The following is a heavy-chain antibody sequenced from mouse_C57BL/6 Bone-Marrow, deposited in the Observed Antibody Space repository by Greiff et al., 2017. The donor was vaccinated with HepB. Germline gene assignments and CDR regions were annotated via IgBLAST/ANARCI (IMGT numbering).Heavy chain of an antibody. V-gene: IGHV1-52*01. J-gene: IGHJ2*01. D-gene: IGHD2-3*01. CDR1: GYTFTSYW. Sequence: QVQLQQPGAELVRPGSSVKLSCKASGYTFTSYWMHWVKQRPIQGLEWIGNIDPSDSETHYNQKFKDKATLTVDKSSSTAYMQLSSLTSEDSAVYYCARRGLLHYYFDYWGQGTTLTVSS. CDR3: ARRGLLHYYFDY. CDR2: IDPSDSET.